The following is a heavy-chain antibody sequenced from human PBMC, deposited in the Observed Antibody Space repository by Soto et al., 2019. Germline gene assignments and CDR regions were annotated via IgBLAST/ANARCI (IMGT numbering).Heavy chain of an antibody. CDR2: IYYSGST. CDR1: GGSISSGGYY. Sequence: LSLTCTVSGGSISSGGYYWSWIRQHPGKGLEWIGYIYYSGSTYYNPSLKSRVTISVDTSKNQFSLKLSSVTAADTAVYYCARSTVTTTNDYWGQGTLVTVSS. CDR3: ARSTVTTTNDY. J-gene: IGHJ4*02. D-gene: IGHD4-17*01. V-gene: IGHV4-31*03.